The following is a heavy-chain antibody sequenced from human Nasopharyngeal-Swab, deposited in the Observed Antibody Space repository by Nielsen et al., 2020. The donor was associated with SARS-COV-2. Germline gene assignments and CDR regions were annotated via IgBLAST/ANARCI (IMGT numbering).Heavy chain of an antibody. V-gene: IGHV3-23*01. CDR3: AKVGRGYSYGYYYYYMDV. Sequence: GGSLRFSCAASGFTFSSYAMSWVRQAPGKGLEWVSAISGSGGSTYYADSVKGRFTISRDNSKNTLYLQMNSLRAEDTAVYYCAKVGRGYSYGYYYYYMDVWGKGTTVTVSS. J-gene: IGHJ6*03. CDR2: ISGSGGST. D-gene: IGHD5-18*01. CDR1: GFTFSSYA.